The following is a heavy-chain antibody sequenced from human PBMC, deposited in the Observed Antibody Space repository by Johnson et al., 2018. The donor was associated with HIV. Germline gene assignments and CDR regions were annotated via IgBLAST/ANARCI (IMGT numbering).Heavy chain of an antibody. V-gene: IGHV3-23*04. CDR1: GFTFSNYA. CDR2: MSGSGGTT. D-gene: IGHD6-13*01. Sequence: EVQLVESGGGLVQPGGSLRLSCVASGFTFSNYAMAWVRQAPGKGLEWVSTMSGSGGTTYYADSVKGRFTISRDNSKSRLYLQMNSLRAEDTALYYCAKDRGSSWLDAFDSWGQGTMVTVSS. J-gene: IGHJ3*02. CDR3: AKDRGSSWLDAFDS.